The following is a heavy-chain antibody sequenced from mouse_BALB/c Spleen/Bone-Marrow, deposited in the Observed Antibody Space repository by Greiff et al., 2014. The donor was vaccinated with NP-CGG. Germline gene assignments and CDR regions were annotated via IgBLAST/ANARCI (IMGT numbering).Heavy chain of an antibody. CDR3: SREGDCYGSSAY. V-gene: IGHV1S126*01. D-gene: IGHD1-1*01. CDR1: GYSFTSYW. Sequence: VQLQQSGPQLVRPGASVKISCKASGYSFTSYWMHWVKQRPGQGLEWIGMIDPSDSETRLNQKFKYKATLTVDKSSSTAYMQLSSPTSEYSAVYYCSREGDCYGSSAYWGQGTLVTVSA. J-gene: IGHJ3*01. CDR2: IDPSDSET.